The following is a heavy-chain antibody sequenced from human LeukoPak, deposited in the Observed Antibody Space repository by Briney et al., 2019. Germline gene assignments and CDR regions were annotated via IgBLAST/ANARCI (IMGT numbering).Heavy chain of an antibody. Sequence: GGSLRLSCATSGFNFSGHQMNWVRQAPGKGLEWVSYISRSGDTIIYADSVKGRFTISRDNSKNSLYLQMNSLRAEDTALYYCARDLLAAAGIDYWGQGTLVTVSS. J-gene: IGHJ4*02. D-gene: IGHD2-15*01. CDR2: ISRSGDTI. CDR3: ARDLLAAAGIDY. V-gene: IGHV3-48*03. CDR1: GFNFSGHQ.